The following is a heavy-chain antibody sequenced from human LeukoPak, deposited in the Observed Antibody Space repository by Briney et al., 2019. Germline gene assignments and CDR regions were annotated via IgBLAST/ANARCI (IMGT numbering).Heavy chain of an antibody. CDR1: GGSISTYY. V-gene: IGHV4-39*01. D-gene: IGHD3-10*01. J-gene: IGHJ6*03. CDR3: ARQGRYGSGSYSYYYYYYMDV. CDR2: IYYSGST. Sequence: SETLSLTCTVSGGSISTYYWGWIRQPPGKGLEWIGSIYYSGSTYYNPSLKSRVTISVDTSKTQFSLKLSSVTAADTAVYYCARQGRYGSGSYSYYYYYYMDVWGKGTTVTVSS.